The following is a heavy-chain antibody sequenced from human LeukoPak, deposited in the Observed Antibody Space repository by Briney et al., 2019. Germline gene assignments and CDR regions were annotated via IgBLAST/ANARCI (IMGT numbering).Heavy chain of an antibody. D-gene: IGHD5-18*01. CDR3: ARGETAMEA. J-gene: IGHJ5*02. Sequence: GGSLRLSCAASGFTFSSYWMHWVRQAPGKGPVWVSRINSDGSTTRYADSVKGRFTISRDNVKNTLYVQMNSLRLEDTGVYYCARGETAMEAWGQGTLVTVSS. V-gene: IGHV3-74*01. CDR2: INSDGSTT. CDR1: GFTFSSYW.